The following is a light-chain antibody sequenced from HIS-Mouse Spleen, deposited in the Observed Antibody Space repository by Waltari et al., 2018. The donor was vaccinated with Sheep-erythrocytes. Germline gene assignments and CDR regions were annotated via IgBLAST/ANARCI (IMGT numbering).Light chain of an antibody. V-gene: IGLV3-1*01. CDR1: KLGDKY. J-gene: IGLJ2*01. CDR3: QAWDSSTAWNVV. CDR2: QDS. Sequence: SYELTQPPSVSVSPGQTASITCSGAKLGDKYACWYQQKPGQSPVLVIYQDSKRPSGIPERVSGSNSGNTATLTISGTQAMDEADYYCQAWDSSTAWNVVFGGGTKLTVL.